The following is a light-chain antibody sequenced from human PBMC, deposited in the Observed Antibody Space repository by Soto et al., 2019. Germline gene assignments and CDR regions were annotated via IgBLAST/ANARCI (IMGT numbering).Light chain of an antibody. Sequence: DIQMTQSPSSLSASVGDRVTITCQASHDITSLLNWYQQKPGRAPKLLISDASHLETGVTSRFSGSGSGTDFTFTISSLQPEDIATYYCQYYDNLFFTFGPGTKVDLK. CDR2: DAS. V-gene: IGKV1-33*01. CDR3: QYYDNLFFT. CDR1: HDITSL. J-gene: IGKJ3*01.